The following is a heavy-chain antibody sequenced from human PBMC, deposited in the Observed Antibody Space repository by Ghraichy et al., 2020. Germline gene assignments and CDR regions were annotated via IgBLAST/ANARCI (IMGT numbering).Heavy chain of an antibody. CDR2: ISSSGSYI. D-gene: IGHD2-2*01. V-gene: IGHV3-21*01. CDR3: ARDRGYCMGTSCQFDYGMDV. J-gene: IGHJ6*02. CDR1: GFTFSYYT. Sequence: GGSLRLSCAASGFTFSYYTMHWVRQAPGKGLEWVSSISSSGSYIYYADSLKGRFTISRDNAKSSLYLQMNSLRAEDTAVYYCARDRGYCMGTSCQFDYGMDVWGQGTTVTVSS.